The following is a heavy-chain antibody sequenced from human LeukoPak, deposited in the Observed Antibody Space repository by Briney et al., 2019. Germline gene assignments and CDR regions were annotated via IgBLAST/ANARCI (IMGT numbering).Heavy chain of an antibody. Sequence: GGSLKLSCAASAFTFSSYGMHWVRQAPGKGLEWVAFIRYDGNKKYYTDSVKGRFTISRDNSKNTLYLQMSSLRAEDTAVYYCAKDLSKELLYRRAKYYFDYWGQGTLVTVSS. D-gene: IGHD3-3*01. CDR2: IRYDGNKK. J-gene: IGHJ4*02. V-gene: IGHV3-30*02. CDR3: AKDLSKELLYRRAKYYFDY. CDR1: AFTFSSYG.